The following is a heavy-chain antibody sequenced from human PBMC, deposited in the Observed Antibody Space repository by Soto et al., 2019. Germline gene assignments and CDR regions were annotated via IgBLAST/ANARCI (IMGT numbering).Heavy chain of an antibody. Sequence: PSETLSLTCAVSGYSISSGFYWGWIRQPPGKGLEWIGTIYHNGRTYYNPSLKSRVIISVDTSKNQFSLNLRSVTAADTAVHYRARVGGGSAGAGVVGYWGRGTLVVVSS. D-gene: IGHD1-26*01. J-gene: IGHJ4*02. CDR1: GYSISSGFY. V-gene: IGHV4-38-2*01. CDR3: ARVGGGSAGAGVVGY. CDR2: IYHNGRT.